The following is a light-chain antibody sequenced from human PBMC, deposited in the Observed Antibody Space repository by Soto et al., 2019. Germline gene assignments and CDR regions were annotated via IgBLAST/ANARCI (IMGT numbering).Light chain of an antibody. CDR1: QSVRSSY. Sequence: EIVLTQSPGTLSLSPGERATLNCRASQSVRSSYLAWYQQQPGQAPRLLIHGASRRATGIPDRFSGSGSGTDFTLTINRLEPEDFAVYYCQQRGNWPPGFTFGPGTKVDIK. CDR3: QQRGNWPPGFT. J-gene: IGKJ3*01. V-gene: IGKV3D-20*02. CDR2: GAS.